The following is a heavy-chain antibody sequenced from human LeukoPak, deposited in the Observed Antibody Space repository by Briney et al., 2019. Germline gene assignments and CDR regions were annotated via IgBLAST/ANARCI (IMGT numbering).Heavy chain of an antibody. Sequence: SETPSLTCTVSGGSLSSSSYYWGWIRQPPGRGLEWIGSIYYSGSTYYNPSRKSRVTISVDTSKSQFSLKMSSVSAADTAVYYCASPYSHDAFDIWGQGTMVTVSS. CDR2: IYYSGST. V-gene: IGHV4-39*01. CDR1: GGSLSSSSYY. J-gene: IGHJ3*02. D-gene: IGHD6-13*01. CDR3: ASPYSHDAFDI.